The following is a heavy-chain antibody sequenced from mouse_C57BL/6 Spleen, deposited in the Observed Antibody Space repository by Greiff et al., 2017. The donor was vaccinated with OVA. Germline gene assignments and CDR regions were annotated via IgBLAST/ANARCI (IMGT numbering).Heavy chain of an antibody. D-gene: IGHD6-1*01. Sequence: QVQLQQPGAELVRPGTSVKLSCKASGYTFTSYWMHWVKQRPGQGLEWIGVIDPSDSYTNYNQKFKGKATLTVDTSSSTAYMPLSSLTSEDSAVYYCARGGSTPWFAYWGQGTLVTVSA. CDR1: GYTFTSYW. CDR2: IDPSDSYT. V-gene: IGHV1-59*01. CDR3: ARGGSTPWFAY. J-gene: IGHJ3*01.